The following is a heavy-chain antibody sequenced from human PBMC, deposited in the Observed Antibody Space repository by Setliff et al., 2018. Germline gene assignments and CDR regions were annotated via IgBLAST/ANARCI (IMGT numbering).Heavy chain of an antibody. V-gene: IGHV3-73*01. CDR1: EFSLSDFH. J-gene: IGHJ6*03. CDR2: VRRNTNSYAT. Sequence: GGSLRLSCAASEFSLSDFHMHWVRQAPGKGLEWVGRVRRNTNSYATAYSASLKGRFTISRHNSKNTLYLQMNSLQSEDTAVYYCARRGVGMGMDVWGKGTTVTVSS. CDR3: ARRGVGMGMDV. D-gene: IGHD2-2*01.